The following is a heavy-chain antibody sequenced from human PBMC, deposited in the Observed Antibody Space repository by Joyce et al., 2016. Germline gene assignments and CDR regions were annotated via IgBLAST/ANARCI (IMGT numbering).Heavy chain of an antibody. D-gene: IGHD3-10*01. J-gene: IGHJ4*02. V-gene: IGHV4-61*01. CDR2: SSGET. CDR3: AIYKAGGGGSGY. Sequence: QVQLQESGPGLVKPSETLSLSCTVSGASVSSRSYHWGWVRQPPGKGLEWIGSSGETNYNPSLESRVSISTDTSKNQFSLRLTSVTAADTAVYYCAIYKAGGGGSGYWGPGTLVTVSS. CDR1: GASVSSRSYH.